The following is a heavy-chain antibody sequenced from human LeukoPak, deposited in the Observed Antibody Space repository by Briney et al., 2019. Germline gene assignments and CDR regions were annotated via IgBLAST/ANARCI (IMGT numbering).Heavy chain of an antibody. Sequence: ASVKVSCKASGYTFTSYGISWVRQAPGQGLEWMGWISAYNGSTNYAQKLQGRVTMTTDTSTSTAYMELRSLRSDDTAVYYCARSRTMTTVTAPLDYWGQGTLVTVSS. CDR1: GYTFTSYG. CDR2: ISAYNGST. CDR3: ARSRTMTTVTAPLDY. D-gene: IGHD4-17*01. V-gene: IGHV1-18*01. J-gene: IGHJ4*02.